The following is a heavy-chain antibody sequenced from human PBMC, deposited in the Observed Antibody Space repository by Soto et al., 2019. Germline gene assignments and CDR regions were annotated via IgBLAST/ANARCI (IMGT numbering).Heavy chain of an antibody. V-gene: IGHV1-69*13. Sequence: ASVKVSCKASGGTLSAYGISWLRQAPGQGLEWMGGIIPIFGTPTYAQKSQGRVTFTADESTSTVYMELNSLKSDDTALYYCAREQFTAAWGAFHIWAQGTMVTVS. D-gene: IGHD3-16*01. J-gene: IGHJ3*02. CDR1: GGTLSAYG. CDR3: AREQFTAAWGAFHI. CDR2: IIPIFGTP.